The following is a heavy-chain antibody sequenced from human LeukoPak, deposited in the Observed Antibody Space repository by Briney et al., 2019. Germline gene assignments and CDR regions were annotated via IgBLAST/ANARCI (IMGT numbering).Heavy chain of an antibody. CDR1: GFTFSNYD. J-gene: IGHJ4*02. Sequence: GGSLRLSCAASGFTFSNYDMNWVRQAPGKGLEWVSYISDSISTIYYADSVKGRFTISRDNAKNSLYLQMNSLRDEDTAVYYCARGRITMIVDYVVWGQGTLVTVSS. CDR3: ARGRITMIVDYVV. CDR2: ISDSISTI. V-gene: IGHV3-48*02. D-gene: IGHD3-22*01.